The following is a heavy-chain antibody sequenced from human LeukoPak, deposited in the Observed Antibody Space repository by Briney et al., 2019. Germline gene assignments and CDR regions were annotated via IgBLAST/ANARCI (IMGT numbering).Heavy chain of an antibody. Sequence: GGSLRLSCEVSSSTFSRYSMTCVRQVPGKGLEWIAYMTATSNTFYYADSVKGRFTISRDNARNSLFLQMNSLTVEDTAVYYCARSLSGYDPLSAFWGQGTLVTVSS. J-gene: IGHJ1*01. CDR3: ARSLSGYDPLSAF. CDR2: MTATSNTF. CDR1: SSTFSRYS. D-gene: IGHD5-12*01. V-gene: IGHV3-48*04.